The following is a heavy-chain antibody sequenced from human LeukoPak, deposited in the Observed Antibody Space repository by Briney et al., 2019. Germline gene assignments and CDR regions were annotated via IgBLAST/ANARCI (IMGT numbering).Heavy chain of an antibody. CDR3: AREGYCSGGSCYHYYYGMDV. V-gene: IGHV3-30*04. J-gene: IGHJ6*04. D-gene: IGHD2-15*01. CDR2: ISYDGSNK. Sequence: GGSLRLSCAASGFTFSSYAMHWVRQAPGKGLEWVAVISYDGSNKCYADSVKGRFTISRDNSKNTLYLQMNSLRAEDTAVYYCAREGYCSGGSCYHYYYGMDVWDKGTTVTVSS. CDR1: GFTFSSYA.